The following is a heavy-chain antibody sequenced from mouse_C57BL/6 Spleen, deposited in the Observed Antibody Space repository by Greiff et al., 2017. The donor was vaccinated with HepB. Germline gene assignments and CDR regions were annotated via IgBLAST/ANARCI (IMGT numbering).Heavy chain of an antibody. V-gene: IGHV1-80*01. CDR1: GYAFSSYW. Sequence: VKLMESGAELVKPGASVKISCKASGYAFSSYWMNWVKQRPGKGLEWIGQIYPGDGDTNYNGKFKGKATLTADKSSSTAYMQLSSLTSEDSAVYFCAREGESTMSHFDYWGQGTTLTVSS. CDR2: IYPGDGDT. J-gene: IGHJ2*01. CDR3: AREGESTMSHFDY. D-gene: IGHD2-1*01.